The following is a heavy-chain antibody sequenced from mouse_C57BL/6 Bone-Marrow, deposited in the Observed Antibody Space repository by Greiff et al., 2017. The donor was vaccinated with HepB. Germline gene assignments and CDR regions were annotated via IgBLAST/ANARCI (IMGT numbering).Heavy chain of an antibody. CDR1: GYAFTNYL. CDR2: INPGSGGT. Sequence: LVESGAELVRPGTSVKVSCKASGYAFTNYLIEWVKQRPGQGLEWIGVINPGSGGTNYNAKFKGKAILTADNSSSTAYMQLSSLTSEDSAVYFCARSEDYDYAPDFDVWGTGTTVTVSS. V-gene: IGHV1-54*01. J-gene: IGHJ1*03. CDR3: ARSEDYDYAPDFDV. D-gene: IGHD2-4*01.